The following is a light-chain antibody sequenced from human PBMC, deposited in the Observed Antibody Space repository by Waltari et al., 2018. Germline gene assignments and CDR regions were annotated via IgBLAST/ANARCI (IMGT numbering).Light chain of an antibody. J-gene: IGLJ2*01. CDR2: GNN. CDR1: SLRTYY. V-gene: IGLV3-19*01. CDR3: NSRDSSGNHLL. Sequence: SSGLTQDPAVSVALGQTVSITCQGDSLRTYYASWYQQKPGLAPVLVISGNNKWPSGIPNRFSASSSGSTASLTITGAQAEDEADYYCNSRDSSGNHLLFGGGTKLTVL.